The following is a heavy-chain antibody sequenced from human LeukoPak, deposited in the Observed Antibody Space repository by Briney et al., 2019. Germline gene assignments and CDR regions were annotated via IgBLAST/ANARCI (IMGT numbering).Heavy chain of an antibody. CDR2: IYYSGST. CDR1: GGSLSSYY. V-gene: IGHV4-59*01. Sequence: SETLSLTCTVSGGSLSSYYWSWIRQPPGKGLEWIGDIYYSGSTNYNPSLKSRVTISVDTSKNQFSLKLSSVTAADTAVYYCAREPDYYYGMDVWGKGTTVTVSS. CDR3: AREPDYYYGMDV. J-gene: IGHJ6*04.